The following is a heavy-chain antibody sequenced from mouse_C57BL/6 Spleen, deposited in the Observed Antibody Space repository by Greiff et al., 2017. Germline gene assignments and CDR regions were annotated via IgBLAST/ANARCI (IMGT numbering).Heavy chain of an antibody. Sequence: VKLMESGAELARPGASVKMSCKASGYTFTSYTMHWVKQRPGQGLEWIGYINPSSGYTKYNQKFKDKATLTADKSSSTAYMQLSSLTSEDSAVYYCARGDGFDYWGQGTTLTVSS. CDR1: GYTFTSYT. CDR2: INPSSGYT. V-gene: IGHV1-4*01. J-gene: IGHJ2*01. CDR3: ARGDGFDY. D-gene: IGHD2-3*01.